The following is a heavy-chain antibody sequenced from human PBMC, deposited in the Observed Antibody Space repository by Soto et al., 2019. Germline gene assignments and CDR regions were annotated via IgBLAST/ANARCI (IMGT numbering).Heavy chain of an antibody. CDR3: AKGRGGSGSLTPRVDF. D-gene: IGHD3-10*01. CDR1: GFTFNNYA. CDR2: ISGGGDTT. V-gene: IGHV3-23*01. J-gene: IGHJ4*02. Sequence: EVQLLESGGGLVQPGGSPRLSCAASGFTFNNYAMTWVRQAPGKGLEWVSAISGGGDTTSYADSVKGRFTVSRDGSKNTRYLQMSSLRAEDTALYYCAKGRGGSGSLTPRVDFWGQGTLVTVSS.